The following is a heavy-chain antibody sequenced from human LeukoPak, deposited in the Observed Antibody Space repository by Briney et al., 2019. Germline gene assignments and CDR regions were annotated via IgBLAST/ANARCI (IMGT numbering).Heavy chain of an antibody. J-gene: IGHJ4*02. V-gene: IGHV4-59*01. D-gene: IGHD2-15*01. CDR1: GGSISSYY. Sequence: SETLSLTCTVSGGSISSYYWSWIRQPPGKGLEWIGYIYYSGSTNYNPSLKSRVTISVDTSKNQFSLKLSSVTAADTAVYYCARLRSGTLDYWGQGTLVTVSS. CDR3: ARLRSGTLDY. CDR2: IYYSGST.